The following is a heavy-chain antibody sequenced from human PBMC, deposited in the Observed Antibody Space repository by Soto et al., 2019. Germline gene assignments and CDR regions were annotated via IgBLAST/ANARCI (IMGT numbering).Heavy chain of an antibody. Sequence: EVQLVESGGGLVKPGGSLRLSCAASGFTFSSYTMNWVRQAPGKGLEWVSSITPSSNYIYYADSVKGRFTISRDNAKNSLYLQMNSLRAEETAVYYCHCSAFVWGQGALVTVSS. CDR1: GFTFSSYT. J-gene: IGHJ4*02. D-gene: IGHD6-6*01. CDR3: HCSAFV. V-gene: IGHV3-21*06. CDR2: ITPSSNYI.